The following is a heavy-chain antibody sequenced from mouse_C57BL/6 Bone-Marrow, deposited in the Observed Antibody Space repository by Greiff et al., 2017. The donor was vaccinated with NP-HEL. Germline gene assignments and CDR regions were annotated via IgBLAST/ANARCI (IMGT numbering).Heavy chain of an antibody. J-gene: IGHJ1*03. CDR3: AREGYYGSSYGYFDV. V-gene: IGHV14-3*01. Sequence: EVQLQQSVAELVRPGASVKLSCTASGFNIKNTYMHWVKQRPEQGLAWIGRIDPANGNPKYAPKFQGKATITADTSSNTAYLQLSSLTSEDTAIYSCAREGYYGSSYGYFDVWGTGTTVTVSS. CDR2: IDPANGNP. D-gene: IGHD1-1*01. CDR1: GFNIKNTY.